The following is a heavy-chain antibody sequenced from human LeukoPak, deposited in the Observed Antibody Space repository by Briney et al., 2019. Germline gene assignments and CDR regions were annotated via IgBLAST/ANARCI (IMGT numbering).Heavy chain of an antibody. J-gene: IGHJ4*02. V-gene: IGHV3-30*11. CDR1: GYTFSSFA. Sequence: GTSLRLSCAASGYTFSSFAMRWVRQAPGKGLEWVAAMSFDGSYIYYADSVKGRFTISRDNSRNTLFLQMNGLRAEDTAIYYCARDRGSGGSNPRGYFDYWGQGTLVTVSS. D-gene: IGHD3-10*01. CDR3: ARDRGSGGSNPRGYFDY. CDR2: MSFDGSYI.